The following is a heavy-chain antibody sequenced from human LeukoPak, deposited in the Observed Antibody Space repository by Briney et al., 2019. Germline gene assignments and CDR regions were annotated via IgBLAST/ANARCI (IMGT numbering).Heavy chain of an antibody. V-gene: IGHV3-21*01. J-gene: IGHJ6*02. Sequence: GGSLRLSCAASGFTFKTYTMHWVRQAPGMGLEWVSSISSSSSYIFYAGSVKGRFTISRDNAKNSLYLQMSSLRAEDAAVYYCAREGGYQYYYAMDVWGQGTTVTVSS. CDR1: GFTFKTYT. D-gene: IGHD3-16*01. CDR3: AREGGYQYYYAMDV. CDR2: ISSSSSYI.